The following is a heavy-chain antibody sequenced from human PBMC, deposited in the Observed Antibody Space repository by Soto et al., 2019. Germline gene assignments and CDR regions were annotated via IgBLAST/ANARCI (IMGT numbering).Heavy chain of an antibody. CDR3: AHFIVVPPSDVFDV. CDR1: GFSLSTSGVG. J-gene: IGHJ3*01. V-gene: IGHV2-5*02. Sequence: QITLKESGPALVKPTQTLTLTCTFSGFSLSTSGVGVGWIRQPPGKALEWLALIYWDGEKRYSPSQKSRLAITTYTSKNQVVLTMTNLDPVDTATYYCAHFIVVPPSDVFDVWGQGTMVAVSS. D-gene: IGHD2-2*01. CDR2: IYWDGEK.